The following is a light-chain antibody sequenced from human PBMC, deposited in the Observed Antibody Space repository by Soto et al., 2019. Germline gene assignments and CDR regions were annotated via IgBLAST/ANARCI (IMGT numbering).Light chain of an antibody. CDR1: SSNIGSNA. CDR2: SNN. Sequence: QSVLTQPPSASGTPGQRVTISCSGSSSNIGSNAVNWYQQLPGTAPKLLIFSNNQRPSGVPDRFSGSKSGISASLAISGLQSEDEADYYCAAWDDSLNGHEVFGGGTQLTVL. V-gene: IGLV1-44*01. CDR3: AAWDDSLNGHEV. J-gene: IGLJ2*01.